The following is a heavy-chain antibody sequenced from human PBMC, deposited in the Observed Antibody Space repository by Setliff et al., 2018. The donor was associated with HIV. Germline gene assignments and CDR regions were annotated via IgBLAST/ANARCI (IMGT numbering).Heavy chain of an antibody. Sequence: GASVKVSCKPSGYSFTNHYLHWVRQAPGQGLEWMGVINPTGGRTRNTQSFQDRVTMTRDTSTNTVYMELSGLRSEDTDRYYCARDLPGPAITSGWMKNWFDPWGEGTLVTASS. D-gene: IGHD6-19*01. J-gene: IGHJ5*02. CDR3: ARDLPGPAITSGWMKNWFDP. CDR2: INPTGGRT. V-gene: IGHV1-46*01. CDR1: GYSFTNHY.